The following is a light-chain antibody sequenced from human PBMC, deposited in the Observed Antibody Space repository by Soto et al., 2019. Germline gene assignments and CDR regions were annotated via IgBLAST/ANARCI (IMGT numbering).Light chain of an antibody. CDR1: QSISTW. Sequence: DIQMTQSPSTLSASVGDRVNITCRASQSISTWLAWYQQKPGKAPKLLIYRASSLQTGVPSRFSGSGSGTEFTLTISSLQTDDFATYYCQQYNSSFFTFGPGTKVDVK. J-gene: IGKJ3*01. CDR3: QQYNSSFFT. CDR2: RAS. V-gene: IGKV1-5*03.